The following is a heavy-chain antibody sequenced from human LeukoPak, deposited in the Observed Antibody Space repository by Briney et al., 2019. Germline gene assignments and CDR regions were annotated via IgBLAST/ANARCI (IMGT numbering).Heavy chain of an antibody. CDR1: GYTFTSYY. J-gene: IGHJ4*02. V-gene: IGHV1-46*01. CDR3: ARDLLMVGATEGFDY. CDR2: INPSGGST. D-gene: IGHD1-26*01. Sequence: GASVKVSCKASGYTFTSYYMHWVRQAPGQGLEWMEIINPSGGSTSYAQKFQGRVTMTRDMSTSTVYMELSSLRSEDTAVYYCARDLLMVGATEGFDYWGQGTLVTVSS.